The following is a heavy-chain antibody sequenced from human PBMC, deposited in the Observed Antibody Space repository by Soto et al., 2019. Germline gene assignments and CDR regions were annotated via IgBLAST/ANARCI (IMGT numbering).Heavy chain of an antibody. J-gene: IGHJ5*02. CDR2: IYYSGST. D-gene: IGHD2-2*01. Sequence: QLQLQESGPGLVKPSETLSLTCTVSGGSISSSSYYWGWIRQPPGKGLEWIGSIYYSGSTYYNPSLKSRVTISVDTSKNQFSLKLSSVTAADTAVYYCARRFKEYQLLLPSENWFDPWGQGTLVTVSS. CDR1: GGSISSSSYY. CDR3: ARRFKEYQLLLPSENWFDP. V-gene: IGHV4-39*01.